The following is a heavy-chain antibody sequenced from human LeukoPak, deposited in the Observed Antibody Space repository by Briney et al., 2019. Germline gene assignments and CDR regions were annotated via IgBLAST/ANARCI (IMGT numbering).Heavy chain of an antibody. J-gene: IGHJ4*02. CDR3: ARGGNYYDSSGYYFDY. D-gene: IGHD3-22*01. CDR1: GGSISSYY. Sequence: LETLSLTCTVSGGSISSYYWSWIRQPPGKGLEWIGYIYYSGSTNYNPSLKSRVTISVDTSKNQFSLKLSSVTAADTAVYYCARGGNYYDSSGYYFDYWGQGSLVTVSS. CDR2: IYYSGST. V-gene: IGHV4-59*01.